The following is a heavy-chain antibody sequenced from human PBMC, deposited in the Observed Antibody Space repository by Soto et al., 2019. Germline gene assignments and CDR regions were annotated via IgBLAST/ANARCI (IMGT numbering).Heavy chain of an antibody. V-gene: IGHV4-59*08. CDR2: VSYSGST. Sequence: SETLSLTCSLSGGAIGGYYWSWIRQPPGKALEWIGYVSYSGSTDYHPSLKSRVSISIDTSKNQFSLKMISVTAADTAVYYCASHGSDSGWFFFDPWGQGALVT. CDR3: ASHGSDSGWFFFDP. D-gene: IGHD6-19*01. CDR1: GGAIGGYY. J-gene: IGHJ5*02.